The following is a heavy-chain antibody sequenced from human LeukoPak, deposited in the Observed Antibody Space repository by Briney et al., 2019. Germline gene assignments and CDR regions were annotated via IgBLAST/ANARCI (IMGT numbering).Heavy chain of an antibody. CDR1: GFTFSSYS. CDR3: ARVPSPPIH. V-gene: IGHV3-21*01. Sequence: GWSLRLSCAASGFTFSSYSMNWVRQAAGKGLDWVSSISSTSTYIYYADSVKGRFTISRDNAKNSLYLQVNSLSAEDMAVYYCARVPSPPIHWGQGTLVSVPS. CDR2: ISSTSTYI. J-gene: IGHJ4*02.